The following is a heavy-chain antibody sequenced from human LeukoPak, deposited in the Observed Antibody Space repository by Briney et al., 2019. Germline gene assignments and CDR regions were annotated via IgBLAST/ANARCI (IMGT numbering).Heavy chain of an antibody. D-gene: IGHD5-18*01. Sequence: PSETLSLTCTVSGGSISSYYWSWIRQPPGKGLEWIGYIYYSGSAYYNPSLKSRVTMSVDTSKNQLSLKLSSLTAADTAVYYCARVVRYSYAGSDYWGQGTLVTVSS. J-gene: IGHJ4*02. CDR2: IYYSGSA. V-gene: IGHV4-30-4*01. CDR3: ARVVRYSYAGSDY. CDR1: GGSISSYY.